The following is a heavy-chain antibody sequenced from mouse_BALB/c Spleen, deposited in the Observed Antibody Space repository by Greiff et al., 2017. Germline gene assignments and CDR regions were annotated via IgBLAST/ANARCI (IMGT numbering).Heavy chain of an antibody. V-gene: IGHV5-6-5*01. CDR2: ISSGGST. D-gene: IGHD2-4*01. CDR1: GFTFSSYA. Sequence: EVQRVESGGGLVKPGGSLKLSCAASGFTFSSYAMSWVRQTPEKRLEWVASISSGGSTYYPDSVKGRFTISRDNARNILYLQMSSLRSEDTAMYYCARGEDYDYDRAWFAYWGQGTLVTVSA. J-gene: IGHJ3*01. CDR3: ARGEDYDYDRAWFAY.